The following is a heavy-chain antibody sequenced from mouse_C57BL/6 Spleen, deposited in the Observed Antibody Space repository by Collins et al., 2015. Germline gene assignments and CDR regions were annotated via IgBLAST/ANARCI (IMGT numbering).Heavy chain of an antibody. D-gene: IGHD2-2*01. J-gene: IGHJ2*01. CDR3: ARSGVTADY. CDR2: IYPGDGDT. Sequence: QVQLQQSGAELVKPGASVKISYAFSSYWMNWVKQRPGKGLEWIGQIYPGDGDTNYNGKFKGKATLTADKSSGTAYMQLSSLTSEDSAVYYCARSGVTADYWGQGTTLTVSS. CDR1: AFSSYW. V-gene: IGHV1-80*01.